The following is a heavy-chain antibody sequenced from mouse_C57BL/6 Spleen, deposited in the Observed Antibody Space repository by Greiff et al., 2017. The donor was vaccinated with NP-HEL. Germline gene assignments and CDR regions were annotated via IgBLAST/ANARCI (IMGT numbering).Heavy chain of an antibody. V-gene: IGHV1-26*01. Sequence: EVQLQQSGPELVKPGASVKLSCKASGYTFTDYYMNWVKQSHGKSLEWIGDINPNNGGTSYNQKFKGKATLTVDKSSSTAYMELRSLTSEDSADYYGAKQRISFYGSRDNAMDYWGQGASVTVSS. J-gene: IGHJ4*01. CDR3: AKQRISFYGSRDNAMDY. D-gene: IGHD1-1*01. CDR1: GYTFTDYY. CDR2: INPNNGGT.